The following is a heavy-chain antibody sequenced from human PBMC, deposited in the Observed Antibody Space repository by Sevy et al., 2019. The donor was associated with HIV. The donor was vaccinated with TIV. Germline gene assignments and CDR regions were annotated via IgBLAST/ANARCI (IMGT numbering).Heavy chain of an antibody. CDR2: IYSGEYT. CDR3: ATTSTPLYYYALDV. D-gene: IGHD1-26*01. Sequence: GGSLRLSCAASGFTVSSNYMSWVRQAPGKGLEWVSVIYSGEYTYYADSVKGRFTISRDISKNTLNLQMNSLRAEDTAIYYCATTSTPLYYYALDVWGQWTTVTGSS. V-gene: IGHV3-53*01. CDR1: GFTVSSNY. J-gene: IGHJ6*02.